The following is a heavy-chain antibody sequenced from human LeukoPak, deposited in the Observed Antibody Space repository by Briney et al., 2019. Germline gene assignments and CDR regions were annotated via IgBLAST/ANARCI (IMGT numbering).Heavy chain of an antibody. CDR1: GFTFSSYA. J-gene: IGHJ4*02. V-gene: IGHV3-30-3*01. D-gene: IGHD4-17*01. Sequence: QPGGSLRLSCAASGFTFSSYAMHWVRQAPGKGLEWVAVISYDGSNKYYADSVKGRFTISRDNSKNTLYLQMNSLRAEDTAVYYCARDPNGDYVASQIDYWGQGTLVTVSS. CDR3: ARDPNGDYVASQIDY. CDR2: ISYDGSNK.